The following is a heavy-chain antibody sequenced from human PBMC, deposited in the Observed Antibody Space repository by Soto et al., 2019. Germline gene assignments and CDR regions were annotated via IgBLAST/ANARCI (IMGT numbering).Heavy chain of an antibody. CDR3: ARDRPPNDCSGGSCYRSYYYGMDV. V-gene: IGHV3-30-3*01. CDR2: ISYDGSNK. J-gene: IGHJ6*02. D-gene: IGHD2-15*01. Sequence: GGSLRLSCAASGFTFSSYAMHWVRQAPGKGLEWVAVISYDGSNKYYADSVKGRFTISRDNSKNTLYLQMDSLRAEDTAVYYCARDRPPNDCSGGSCYRSYYYGMDVWGQGTTVTVSS. CDR1: GFTFSSYA.